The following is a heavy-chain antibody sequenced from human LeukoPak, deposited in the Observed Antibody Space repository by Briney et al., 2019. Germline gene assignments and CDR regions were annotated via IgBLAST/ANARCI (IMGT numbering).Heavy chain of an antibody. J-gene: IGHJ4*02. CDR2: ISSYNGNT. V-gene: IGHV1-18*01. CDR1: GYTFSNYG. Sequence: ASVKVSCKASGYTFSNYGVTWVRQAPGQGLEWMGWISSYNGNTNYAQKLQGRVTMTTDTSTSTAYMELRSLRSDDTAIYYCARDFVSGSYFGIFGYWGQGTLVTVSS. D-gene: IGHD1-26*01. CDR3: ARDFVSGSYFGIFGY.